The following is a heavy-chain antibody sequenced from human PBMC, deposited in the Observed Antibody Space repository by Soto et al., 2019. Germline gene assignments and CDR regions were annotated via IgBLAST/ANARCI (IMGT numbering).Heavy chain of an antibody. J-gene: IGHJ6*02. D-gene: IGHD1-1*01. CDR2: IHPSGST. CDR1: GGSLSDYY. V-gene: IGHV4-34*01. CDR3: ARGRDEYKLGNV. Sequence: QVQLQQWGAGLLKPSETLSLTCAVSGGSLSDYYWPWIRQSPGKGLEWIGEIHPSGSTYYNPSLRSRVTISVHPSKNQFSLKLTSLTAADTAIYYCARGRDEYKLGNVWGHGTTSPSP.